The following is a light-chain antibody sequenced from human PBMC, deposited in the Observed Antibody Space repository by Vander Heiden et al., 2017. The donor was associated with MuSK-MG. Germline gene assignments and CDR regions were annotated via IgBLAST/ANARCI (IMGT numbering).Light chain of an antibody. CDR1: QSISDY. V-gene: IGKV3-11*01. CDR2: DAS. Sequence: IVLAQSPATLSLSPGESATLSCRASQSISDYLASFQQKPVLAPRLLIYDASNSATRIPATLRRSASRTAFTLTIISLEPEDIAVYYCQQRSNWPQTFGGGTKVEIK. J-gene: IGKJ4*01. CDR3: QQRSNWPQT.